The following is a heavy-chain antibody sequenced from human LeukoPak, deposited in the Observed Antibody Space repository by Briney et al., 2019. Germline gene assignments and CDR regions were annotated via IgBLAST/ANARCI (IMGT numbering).Heavy chain of an antibody. CDR3: AGFKTRGVRRLYYFDY. CDR1: GGSISSNSYY. V-gene: IGHV4-39*01. J-gene: IGHJ4*02. CDR2: IYYSGST. D-gene: IGHD3-10*01. Sequence: PSETLSLTCTVSGGSISSNSYYWGRIRQPPGKGLEWIGSIYYSGSTYYNPSLKSRVTISVDTSKNQFSLKLSSVTAADTAVYYCAGFKTRGVRRLYYFDYWGQGTLVTVSS.